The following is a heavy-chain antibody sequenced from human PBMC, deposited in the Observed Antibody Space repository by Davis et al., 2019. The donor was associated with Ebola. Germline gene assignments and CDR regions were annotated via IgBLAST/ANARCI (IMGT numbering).Heavy chain of an antibody. D-gene: IGHD1-26*01. Sequence: MPSETLSLTCTVPGGSVSSGSYYWSWIRQPPGKGLEWIGYTYYSGSTNYNPSLKSRVTISVDTSKNQFSLKLSSVTAADTAVYYCARRQWELHYYGMDVWGQGTTVTVSS. CDR3: ARRQWELHYYGMDV. CDR1: GGSVSSGSYY. V-gene: IGHV4-61*01. CDR2: TYYSGST. J-gene: IGHJ6*02.